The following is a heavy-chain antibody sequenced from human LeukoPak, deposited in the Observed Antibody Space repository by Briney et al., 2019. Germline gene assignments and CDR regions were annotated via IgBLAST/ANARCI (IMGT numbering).Heavy chain of an antibody. CDR2: IYHSGST. D-gene: IGHD6-19*01. CDR3: ARDSLRYSSGEDY. V-gene: IGHV4-38-2*02. J-gene: IGHJ4*02. Sequence: SETLSLTCTVSGYSISSGYYWGWIRQPPGKGLEWIGSIYHSGSTYYNPSLKSRVTISVDTSKNQFSLKLSSVTAADTAVYYCARDSLRYSSGEDYWGQGTLVTVSS. CDR1: GYSISSGYY.